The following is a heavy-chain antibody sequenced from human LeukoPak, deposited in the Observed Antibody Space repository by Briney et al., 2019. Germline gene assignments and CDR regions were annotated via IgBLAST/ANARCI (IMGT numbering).Heavy chain of an antibody. D-gene: IGHD3-16*02. V-gene: IGHV1-69*13. CDR2: IIPIFGTA. CDR1: GGTFSSYA. Sequence: ASVKVSCKASGGTFSSYAISWARQAPGQGLEWMGGIIPIFGTANYAQKFQGRVTITADESTSTAYMELSSLRSEDTAVYYCARGVDDYVWGSYRYFDYWGQGTLVTVSS. J-gene: IGHJ4*02. CDR3: ARGVDDYVWGSYRYFDY.